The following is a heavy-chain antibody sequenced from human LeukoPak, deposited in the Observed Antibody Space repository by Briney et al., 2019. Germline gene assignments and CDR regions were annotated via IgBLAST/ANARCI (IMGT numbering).Heavy chain of an antibody. V-gene: IGHV4-38-2*01. J-gene: IGHJ4*02. Sequence: RPSETLSLTCGVSNYYISSGSYWSWIRQPPGKGLEWIGSIYHTGSAYYSSSLQSRVTISVDTSKNQFSVKLSSVTAADTAVHYCARANDRGGTSPLDYWGQGTLVTVSS. CDR3: ARANDRGGTSPLDY. CDR2: IYHTGSA. CDR1: NYYISSGSY. D-gene: IGHD2-2*01.